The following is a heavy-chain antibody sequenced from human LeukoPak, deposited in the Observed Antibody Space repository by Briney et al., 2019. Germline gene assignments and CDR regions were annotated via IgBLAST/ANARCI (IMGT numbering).Heavy chain of an antibody. CDR2: INSDGSST. CDR3: SRDQYDSGVGGD. J-gene: IGHJ4*02. D-gene: IGHD3-22*01. Sequence: PGGSLRLSCAASGFTFSSHWMHWARQAPGKGLVWVSRINSDGSSTSYADSVKGRFTISRDNAKNTLYLQMNSLRAGDTAVYYCSRDQYDSGVGGDWGQGTLVTVSS. CDR1: GFTFSSHW. V-gene: IGHV3-74*01.